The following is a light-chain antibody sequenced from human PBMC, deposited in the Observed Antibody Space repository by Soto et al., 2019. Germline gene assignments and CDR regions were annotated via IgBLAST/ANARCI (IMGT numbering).Light chain of an antibody. CDR3: LQDYGDSWT. Sequence: DIHMTQSPSTLSGSVGDRVTITCRASQTISSWLAWYQQKPGKAPKLLIYKASTLKSGVPSRFSGSGSGTEFTLTISSLQPEDFASYYCLQDYGDSWTFGQGTKVDIK. V-gene: IGKV1-5*03. J-gene: IGKJ1*01. CDR2: KAS. CDR1: QTISSW.